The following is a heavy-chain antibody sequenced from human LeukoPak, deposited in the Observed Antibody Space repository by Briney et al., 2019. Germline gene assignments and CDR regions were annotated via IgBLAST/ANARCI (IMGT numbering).Heavy chain of an antibody. Sequence: GGSLRLSCAASGFTFNRNAISWVRQAPGKGLEWVSTIGGSGDKTFYEDSVKGRLTISRDNSKNMLHLQMSSLTGEDTALYYCVRRGDASSGWGDHDYWGQGALVNVSS. V-gene: IGHV3-23*01. J-gene: IGHJ4*02. CDR1: GFTFNRNA. CDR2: IGGSGDKT. CDR3: VRRGDASSGWGDHDY. D-gene: IGHD6-19*01.